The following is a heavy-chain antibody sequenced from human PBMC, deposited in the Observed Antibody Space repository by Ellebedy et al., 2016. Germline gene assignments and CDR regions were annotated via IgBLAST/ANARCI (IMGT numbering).Heavy chain of an antibody. CDR1: GFPFSSHA. J-gene: IGHJ4*02. Sequence: GGSLRLSCEASGFPFSSHAMNWVRQAPGKGLEWVSTISSAGSPNYADSVRGRFTISRDSSKDTLYLEMDSLRADDTAIYYCAKCRHSTGCLLDSWGQGTLVTVSS. D-gene: IGHD6-19*01. CDR3: AKCRHSTGCLLDS. CDR2: ISSAGSP. V-gene: IGHV3-23*01.